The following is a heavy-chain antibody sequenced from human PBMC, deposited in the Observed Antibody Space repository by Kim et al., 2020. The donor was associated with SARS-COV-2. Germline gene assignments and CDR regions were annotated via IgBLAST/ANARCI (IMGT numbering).Heavy chain of an antibody. J-gene: IGHJ6*02. V-gene: IGHV1-69*13. CDR1: GGTFSSYA. CDR2: IIPIFGTA. D-gene: IGHD3-10*01. Sequence: SVKVSCKASGGTFSSYAISWVRQAPGQGLEWMGGIIPIFGTANYAQKFQGRVTITADESTSTAYMELSSLRSEDTAVYYCARGRYYYGSGSYYSYYYGMDVWGQGTTVTVSS. CDR3: ARGRYYYGSGSYYSYYYGMDV.